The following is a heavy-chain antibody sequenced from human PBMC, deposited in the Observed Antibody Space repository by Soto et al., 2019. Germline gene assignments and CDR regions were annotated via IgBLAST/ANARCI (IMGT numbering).Heavy chain of an antibody. CDR2: INHSGST. Sequence: SETLSLTCTVSGGSISSSSYYWGWIRHPPGKGLEWIGEINHSGSTNYNPSLKSRVTISVDTSKNQFSLKLSSVTAADTAVYYCARGQRITIFGVANNWFDPWGQGTLVTVSS. V-gene: IGHV4-39*07. CDR1: GGSISSSSYY. D-gene: IGHD3-3*01. CDR3: ARGQRITIFGVANNWFDP. J-gene: IGHJ5*02.